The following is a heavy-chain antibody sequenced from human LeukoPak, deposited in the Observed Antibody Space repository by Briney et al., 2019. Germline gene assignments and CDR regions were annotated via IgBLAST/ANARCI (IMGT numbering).Heavy chain of an antibody. V-gene: IGHV3-23*01. CDR3: AKEFDHDYGDYGTFDY. CDR1: GFTFSSYA. Sequence: GGSLRLSCAASGFTFSSYAMSWVRQAPGKGLEWVSAISGSGSSTYYADSVKGRFTISRDNSKNTLYLQMNSLRAEDTAVYYCAKEFDHDYGDYGTFDYWGQGTLVTVSS. J-gene: IGHJ4*02. CDR2: ISGSGSST. D-gene: IGHD4-17*01.